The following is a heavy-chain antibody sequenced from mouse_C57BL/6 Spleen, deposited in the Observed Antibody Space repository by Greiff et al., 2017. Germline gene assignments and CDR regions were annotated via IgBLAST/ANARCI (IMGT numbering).Heavy chain of an antibody. CDR3: AQGGYSNYGEGAMDY. J-gene: IGHJ4*01. D-gene: IGHD2-5*01. V-gene: IGHV2-5*01. CDR1: GFSLTSYG. CDR2: IWRGGST. Sequence: VKLVESGPGLVQPSQSLSITCTASGFSLTSYGVHWVRQSPGKGLEWLGVIWRGGSTDYNAAFMSRLSIITDNSKSQVFFIMNSRQAYDAAIYYCAQGGYSNYGEGAMDYWGQGTSVTVSS.